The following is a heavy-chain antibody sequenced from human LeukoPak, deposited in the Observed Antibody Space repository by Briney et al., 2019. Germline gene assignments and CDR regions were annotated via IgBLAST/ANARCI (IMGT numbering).Heavy chain of an antibody. CDR3: ARTLYIAAVPGGFDY. D-gene: IGHD6-13*01. J-gene: IGHJ4*02. CDR1: GYTFTGYY. V-gene: IGHV1-2*02. Sequence: GASVKVSCKASGYTFTGYYMHWVRQAPGQGLEWMGWINPKNAGTNFAQRLQGRVTMTRDTSISTVYMELSRLRSDDTALYYCARTLYIAAVPGGFDYWGQGTLITVSS. CDR2: INPKNAGT.